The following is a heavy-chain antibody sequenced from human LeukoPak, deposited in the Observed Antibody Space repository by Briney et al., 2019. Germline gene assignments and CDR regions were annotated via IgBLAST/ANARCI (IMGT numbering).Heavy chain of an antibody. Sequence: GASVKVSCKASGGTFSSYAISWVRQAPGQGLEWMGRIIPILGIANYAQKFQGRVTITADKSTSTAYMELSSLRSEDTAVYYCARMRSYGSSGYYEPDDYWGQGTLVTVSS. V-gene: IGHV1-69*04. CDR3: ARMRSYGSSGYYEPDDY. D-gene: IGHD3-22*01. J-gene: IGHJ4*02. CDR1: GGTFSSYA. CDR2: IIPILGIA.